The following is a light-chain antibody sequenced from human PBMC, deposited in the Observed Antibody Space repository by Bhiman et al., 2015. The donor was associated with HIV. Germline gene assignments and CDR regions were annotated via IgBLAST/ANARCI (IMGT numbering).Light chain of an antibody. CDR3: SSYTSSNTYV. Sequence: QSALTQPASVSGSPGQSITISCSGTSSDIGDFHYVSWYQHHPGKAPKLIIFDDTKRPSGVSNRFSGSKSGSTASLTISGLQAEDEADYYCSSYTSSNTYVFGTGTKVTVL. CDR2: DDT. J-gene: IGLJ1*01. V-gene: IGLV2-14*03. CDR1: SSDIGDFHY.